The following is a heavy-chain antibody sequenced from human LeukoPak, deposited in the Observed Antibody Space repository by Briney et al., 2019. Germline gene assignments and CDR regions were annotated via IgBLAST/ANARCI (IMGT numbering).Heavy chain of an antibody. Sequence: PGGSLRLSCAASGFTFSSYAMHWVRQAPGKGLEWVAVISYDGSNKYYADSVKGRFTISRDNSKNTLYLQMNSLRAEDTAVYYCARDLRATGTMVDYYYGMDVWGQGTTVTVSS. CDR2: ISYDGSNK. V-gene: IGHV3-30*04. CDR1: GFTFSSYA. CDR3: ARDLRATGTMVDYYYGMDV. D-gene: IGHD1-7*01. J-gene: IGHJ6*02.